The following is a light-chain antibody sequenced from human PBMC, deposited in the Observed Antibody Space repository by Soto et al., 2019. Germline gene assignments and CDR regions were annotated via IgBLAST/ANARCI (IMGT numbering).Light chain of an antibody. J-gene: IGKJ4*01. CDR3: QQSYSRPLT. CDR2: AAS. V-gene: IGKV1-39*01. CDR1: QSVSTS. Sequence: DIQMTQSPSSLSASVGDRVTITCRASQSVSTSVSWFQLKPGKAPQPLIYAASSLQTGVPSRLGASGSGTDFSLIISSLQPEDFATYYWQQSYSRPLTFGGGTKVEV.